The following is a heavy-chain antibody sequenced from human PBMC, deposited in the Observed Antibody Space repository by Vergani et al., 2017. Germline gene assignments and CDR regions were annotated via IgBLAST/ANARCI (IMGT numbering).Heavy chain of an antibody. CDR2: IIPIFGTA. Sequence: QVQLVQSGAEVKKPGSSVKVSCKASGGTFSSYAISWVRQAPGQGLELMGGIIPIFGTANYAQKFQGKVTITADESTRTAYMGLSSLRSEDTAVNYCARRPLGYCSSTSCRVQAFDIWGQGTMVTVSS. CDR3: ARRPLGYCSSTSCRVQAFDI. CDR1: GGTFSSYA. J-gene: IGHJ3*02. V-gene: IGHV1-69*01. D-gene: IGHD2-2*01.